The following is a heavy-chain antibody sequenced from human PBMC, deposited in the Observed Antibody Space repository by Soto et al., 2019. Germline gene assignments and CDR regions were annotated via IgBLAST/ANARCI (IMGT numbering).Heavy chain of an antibody. Sequence: QVQLVESGGGVVQPGRSLRLSCTASGFAFNTYGIHWVRQAPGKGLEWVAVIWYDGTNKYYADSVKGRFTISRDNSKNTLYLQMNSLRVEDTAVYYCARDFGGYCGGDCYASLGYWGQGTLVTVSS. CDR1: GFAFNTYG. D-gene: IGHD2-21*02. J-gene: IGHJ4*02. CDR3: ARDFGGYCGGDCYASLGY. V-gene: IGHV3-33*01. CDR2: IWYDGTNK.